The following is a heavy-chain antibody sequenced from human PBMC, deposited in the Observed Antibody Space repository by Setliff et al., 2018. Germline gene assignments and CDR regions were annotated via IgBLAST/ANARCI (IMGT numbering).Heavy chain of an antibody. J-gene: IGHJ6*03. D-gene: IGHD2-21*01. CDR3: ARGVFPDV. CDR2: ISSSSSTI. Sequence: GGSLRLSCAASGFTFSSYWMNWVRQAPGKGLEWVSYISSSSSTIYYADSVKGRFTISRDNSENTLYLQMNSLRAEDTAVYYCARGVFPDVWGKGTTVTVS. CDR1: GFTFSSYW. V-gene: IGHV3-48*01.